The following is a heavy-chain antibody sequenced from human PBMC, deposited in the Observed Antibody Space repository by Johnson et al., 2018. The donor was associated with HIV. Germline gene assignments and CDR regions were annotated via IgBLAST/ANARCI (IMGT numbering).Heavy chain of an antibody. CDR2: ISYDGSNK. V-gene: IGHV3-30-3*01. D-gene: IGHD3-10*01. Sequence: QVQLVESGGGVVQPGRSLRLSCAASGFTFSSYAMHWVRQAPGKGLEWVAVISYDGSNKYYADSVKGRFTISRDNSKNTLYLQMNSLRAEDTAVYYCAREPITMVRGVISDAFDIWGQGTMVTVSS. CDR1: GFTFSSYA. CDR3: AREPITMVRGVISDAFDI. J-gene: IGHJ3*02.